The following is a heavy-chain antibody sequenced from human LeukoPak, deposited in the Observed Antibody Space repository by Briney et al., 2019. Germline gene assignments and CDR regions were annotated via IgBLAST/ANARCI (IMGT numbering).Heavy chain of an antibody. V-gene: IGHV1-46*01. Sequence: ASVTVSCTASGYTFTSYYMHWVRQAPGQGLEWMGIINPSGGSTSYAQKFQGRVTMTRDTSTSTVYMELSSLRAEDTAVYYCARETYGDYGYDYWGQGTLVTVSS. CDR2: INPSGGST. CDR1: GYTFTSYY. J-gene: IGHJ4*02. CDR3: ARETYGDYGYDY. D-gene: IGHD4-17*01.